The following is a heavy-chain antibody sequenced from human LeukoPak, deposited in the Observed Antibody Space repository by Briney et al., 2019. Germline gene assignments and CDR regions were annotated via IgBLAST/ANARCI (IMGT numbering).Heavy chain of an antibody. D-gene: IGHD4-17*01. CDR2: ISGSGGST. J-gene: IGHJ4*02. CDR3: AKVYMTTVTTDY. CDR1: GFTFSSYA. Sequence: TGGSLRLSCAASGFTFSSYAMSWVRQAPGKGLEWVSAISGSGGSTYYADSVKGRFTISRDNSKNTLYPQMNSLRAEDTAVYYCAKVYMTTVTTDYWGQGTLVTVSS. V-gene: IGHV3-23*01.